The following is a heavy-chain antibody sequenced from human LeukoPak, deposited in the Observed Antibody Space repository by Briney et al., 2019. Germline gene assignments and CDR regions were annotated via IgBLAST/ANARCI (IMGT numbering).Heavy chain of an antibody. CDR2: IYYSGST. J-gene: IGHJ4*02. CDR1: GGSISSSSYY. Sequence: SETLSLTCTVSGGSISSSSYYWGWIRQPPGKGLEWIGSIYYSGSTYYNPSLKSRVTISVDTSKNQFSLKLSSVTAADTAVYYCARHEFSVIAVAGLIDYWGRGTLVTVSS. CDR3: ARHEFSVIAVAGLIDY. V-gene: IGHV4-39*01. D-gene: IGHD6-19*01.